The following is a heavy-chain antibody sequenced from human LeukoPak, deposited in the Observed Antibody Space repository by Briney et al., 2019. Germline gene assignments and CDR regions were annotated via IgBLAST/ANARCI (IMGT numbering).Heavy chain of an antibody. D-gene: IGHD3-16*02. Sequence: PSETLSLTCTVSGGSISIYYWSWIRQPPGKGLEWIGYIYYSGSTNYNPPLKSRVTTSVDTSKNQFSLRLSSVTAADTAVYYCARYDVWGSYRAFDYWGQGTLVTVSS. V-gene: IGHV4-59*08. J-gene: IGHJ4*02. CDR2: IYYSGST. CDR3: ARYDVWGSYRAFDY. CDR1: GGSISIYY.